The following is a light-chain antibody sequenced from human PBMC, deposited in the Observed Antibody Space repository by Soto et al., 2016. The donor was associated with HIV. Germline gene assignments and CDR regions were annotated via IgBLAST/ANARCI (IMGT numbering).Light chain of an antibody. Sequence: SYVLNQPPSVSVAPGQTATITCGENNIGGNIVHWYQQQPGQAPVLVVYDDGARRPSGVPERFSGSNSGNTATLTISRVEAGDEADYYCQLWNNTSDHFVFGSGTKVTVL. CDR2: DDG. CDR3: QLWNNTSDHFV. J-gene: IGLJ1*01. V-gene: IGLV3-21*02. CDR1: NIGGNI.